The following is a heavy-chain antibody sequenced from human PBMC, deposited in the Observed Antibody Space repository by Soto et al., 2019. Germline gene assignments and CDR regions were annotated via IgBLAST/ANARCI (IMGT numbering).Heavy chain of an antibody. CDR2: IWYDVSNT. CDR3: ARSQGAVVVVAATHYFDY. J-gene: IGHJ4*02. CDR1: GFTFSSYG. V-gene: IGHV3-33*01. Sequence: QVQLVESGGGVVQPGRSLRLSCAASGFTFSSYGMHWVRQAPGKGLEWVAVIWYDVSNTYYADSVKGRFTISRDNSKNTLYLQMNSLRAEDTAVYYWARSQGAVVVVAATHYFDYWGEGTLGTVSS. D-gene: IGHD2-15*01.